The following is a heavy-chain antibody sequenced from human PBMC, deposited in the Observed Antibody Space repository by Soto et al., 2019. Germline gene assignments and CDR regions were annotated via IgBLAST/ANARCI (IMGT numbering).Heavy chain of an antibody. CDR3: ARAGRYSPAGPPSY. CDR2: ISAYNGNT. D-gene: IGHD3-9*01. J-gene: IGHJ4*02. V-gene: IGHV1-18*01. Sequence: VASVKVSCKASGYTFTSYGISWVRQAPGQGLEWMGWISAYNGNTNYAQKLQGRVTMTTDTSTSTAYMELRSLRSDDTAVYYCARAGRYSPAGPPSYWGQGTLVTVSS. CDR1: GYTFTSYG.